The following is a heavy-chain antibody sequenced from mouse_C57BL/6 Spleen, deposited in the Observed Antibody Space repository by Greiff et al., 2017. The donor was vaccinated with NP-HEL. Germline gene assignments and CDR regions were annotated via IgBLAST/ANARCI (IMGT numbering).Heavy chain of an antibody. D-gene: IGHD1-1*02. CDR2: ISSGSSTI. V-gene: IGHV5-17*01. Sequence: EVKLVESGGGLVKPGGSLKLSCAASGFTFSDYGMHWVRQAPEKGLEWVAYISSGSSTIYYADTVKGRFTISRDNAQNTLFLQMTSLRSEDTAMYDCARRGNYWYFDVWGTGTTVTVAS. CDR3: ARRGNYWYFDV. CDR1: GFTFSDYG. J-gene: IGHJ1*03.